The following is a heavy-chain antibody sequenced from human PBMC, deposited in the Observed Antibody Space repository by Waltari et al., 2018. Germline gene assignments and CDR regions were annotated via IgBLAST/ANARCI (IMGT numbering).Heavy chain of an antibody. CDR3: ARGKAGGYDTASYGMDV. D-gene: IGHD5-12*01. J-gene: IGHJ6*02. Sequence: QVQLVQSGAEVKKPGSSVKVSCKASGGTFSSYAISWVRQAPGQGLEWMGGIIPIFGTANYAQKFQGRGTITADESTSTAYMELSSLRSEDTAVYYCARGKAGGYDTASYGMDVWGQGTTVTVSS. CDR1: GGTFSSYA. V-gene: IGHV1-69*01. CDR2: IIPIFGTA.